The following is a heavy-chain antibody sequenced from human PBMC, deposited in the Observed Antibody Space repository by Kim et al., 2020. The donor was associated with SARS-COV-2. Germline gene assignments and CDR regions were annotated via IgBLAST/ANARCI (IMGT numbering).Heavy chain of an antibody. D-gene: IGHD3-10*01. J-gene: IGHJ6*02. V-gene: IGHV3-53*01. CDR1: GFTVSSNY. CDR3: ARDSITRSQNYDYYGMDV. Sequence: GGSLRLSCAASGFTVSSNYMSWVRQAPGKGLEWVSVIYSGGNTYYADSVKGRFTISRDNSKNTLYLQMNSLRVEDTAVYYCARDSITRSQNYDYYGMDVWGQGTTVTVSS. CDR2: IYSGGNT.